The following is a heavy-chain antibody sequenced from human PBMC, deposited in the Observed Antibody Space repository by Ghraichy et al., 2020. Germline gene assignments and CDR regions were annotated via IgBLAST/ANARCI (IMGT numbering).Heavy chain of an antibody. V-gene: IGHV1-2*02. J-gene: IGHJ4*02. CDR3: ARASSMVKLDF. Sequence: ASAKVSCKASGYTFTGYHVHWVRQAPGQGLEWMGWMDPNSDGKNYAQKFQGRVSMTSDTSISTAYVELSGLRSDDTAVYYCARASSMVKLDFWAQGTLVTVFS. CDR2: MDPNSDGK. CDR1: GYTFTGYH. D-gene: IGHD2-8*01.